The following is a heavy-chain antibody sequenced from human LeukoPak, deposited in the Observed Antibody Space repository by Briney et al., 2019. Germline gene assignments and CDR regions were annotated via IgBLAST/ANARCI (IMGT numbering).Heavy chain of an antibody. Sequence: KPSETLSLTCTVSGGSISSSSYYWSWIRQPAGKGLEWIGRIYTSGSTNYNPSLKSRVTISVDTSKNQFSLKLSSVTAADTAVYYCARVWKYNWKDDAFDIWGQGTIVTVSS. CDR1: GGSISSSSYY. V-gene: IGHV4-61*02. J-gene: IGHJ3*02. D-gene: IGHD1-20*01. CDR3: ARVWKYNWKDDAFDI. CDR2: IYTSGST.